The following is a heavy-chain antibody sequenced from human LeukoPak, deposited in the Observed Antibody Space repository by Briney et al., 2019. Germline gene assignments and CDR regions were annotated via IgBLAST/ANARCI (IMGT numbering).Heavy chain of an antibody. CDR3: AKGAVEMATTTTYFDY. V-gene: IGHV3-30*18. CDR2: ISYDGSNK. CDR1: GFTLSSYG. J-gene: IGHJ4*02. D-gene: IGHD5-24*01. Sequence: GGSLRLSCVASGFTLSSYGMHWVRQAPGKGLEWVAVISYDGSNKYYADSVKGRFTISRDNSKNTLYLQMNSLRAEDTAVYYCAKGAVEMATTTTYFDYWGQGTLVTVSS.